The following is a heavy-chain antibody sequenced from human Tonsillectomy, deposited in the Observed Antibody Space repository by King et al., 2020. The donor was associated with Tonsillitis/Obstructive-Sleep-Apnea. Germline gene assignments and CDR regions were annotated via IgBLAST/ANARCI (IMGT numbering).Heavy chain of an antibody. D-gene: IGHD2-15*01. CDR1: GFTFSSYG. J-gene: IGHJ4*02. Sequence: VQLVESGGGVVQPGRSLRLSCAASGFTFSSYGMHWVRQAPGKGLEWGAVISYDVSNKYYADSVKGRFTITRDNTKNTLYLQMNRLTAEDTAVYYCATATSLEDNYFDYWGQGTLVTVSS. V-gene: IGHV3-30*03. CDR2: ISYDVSNK. CDR3: ATATSLEDNYFDY.